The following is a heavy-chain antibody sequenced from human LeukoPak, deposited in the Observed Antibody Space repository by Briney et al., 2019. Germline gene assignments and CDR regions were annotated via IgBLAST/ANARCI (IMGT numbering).Heavy chain of an antibody. CDR1: GGSIISGDYY. CDR3: ARGSGYQTFDY. D-gene: IGHD5-12*01. Sequence: SQTLSLTCTVSGGSIISGDYYCSWIRQHPGKGLEWIGYIYYSGSTYYNPSFKSRVTISVDTSKNQFSLNLSSVTAADTAVYYCARGSGYQTFDYWGQGTLVTVSS. J-gene: IGHJ4*02. CDR2: IYYSGST. V-gene: IGHV4-31*03.